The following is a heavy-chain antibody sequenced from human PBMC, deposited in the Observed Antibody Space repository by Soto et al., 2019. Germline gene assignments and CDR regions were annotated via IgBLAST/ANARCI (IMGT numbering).Heavy chain of an antibody. V-gene: IGHV1-18*01. CDR1: GYTFTNFG. J-gene: IGHJ4*02. CDR2: ISAYNGNT. D-gene: IGHD3-16*01. CDR3: AGGGTPIDY. Sequence: QVQLVQSGAEVKKPGASVKVSCKASGYTFTNFGISWVRQAPGQGLEWMGWISAYNGNTNYAQKFKGRVTTTTDTSASTAYMAVRGLSFDDTAAHHCAGGGTPIDYWGQGTLVTVSS.